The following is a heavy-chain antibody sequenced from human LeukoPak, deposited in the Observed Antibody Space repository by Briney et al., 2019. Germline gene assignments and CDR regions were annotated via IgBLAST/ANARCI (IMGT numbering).Heavy chain of an antibody. V-gene: IGHV3-23*01. Sequence: PGGSLRLSCAASGFTFSSYAMSWVRQAPGKGLEWVSAISGSGGSTYYADSVKGRFTVSRDNSKNTLYLQMDSLRAEDTAVYYCAKERSRDGKSYFDYWGQGTLVTVSS. CDR2: ISGSGGST. J-gene: IGHJ4*02. CDR3: AKERSRDGKSYFDY. D-gene: IGHD5-24*01. CDR1: GFTFSSYA.